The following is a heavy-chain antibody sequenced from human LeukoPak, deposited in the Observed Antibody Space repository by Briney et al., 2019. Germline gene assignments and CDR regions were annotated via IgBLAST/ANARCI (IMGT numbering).Heavy chain of an antibody. Sequence: SETLSLTCTFSGASVSSYYWDWLRQTPEKGLEWIGYISDTGKTDSNPSLKSRVSISLGPANKQFSLRLRSVTAADSAVYYCATGYYEPFATWGPGILVTASS. J-gene: IGHJ5*02. V-gene: IGHV4-59*02. CDR1: GASVSSYY. CDR3: ATGYYEPFAT. D-gene: IGHD3-3*01. CDR2: ISDTGKT.